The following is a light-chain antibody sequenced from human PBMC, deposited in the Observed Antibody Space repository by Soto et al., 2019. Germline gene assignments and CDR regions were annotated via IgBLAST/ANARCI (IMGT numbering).Light chain of an antibody. CDR2: WAS. CDR1: QSVLYSSNNKNY. Sequence: DIVMNQSPETLTVSLGERATINCKSSQSVLYSSNNKNYLAWYQQKPGQPPKLLIHWASTRKSGLPDRFSGSGSGADFTLSISSLQAEDVAVYYCQQSYSAPRTFGQGTKVEIK. J-gene: IGKJ1*01. V-gene: IGKV4-1*01. CDR3: QQSYSAPRT.